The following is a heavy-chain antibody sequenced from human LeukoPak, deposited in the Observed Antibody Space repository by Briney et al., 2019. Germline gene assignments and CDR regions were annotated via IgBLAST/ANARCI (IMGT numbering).Heavy chain of an antibody. CDR2: VYDIGST. Sequence: PSETLSLTCTVSGGSIGSHYWTWIRQTPGKGLEWIGYVYDIGSTKYNPSLKSRVTISVDTSKNQFSLKLSSVTAADTAVYYCARHLRYYDSSVSFDPWGQGTLVTVSS. D-gene: IGHD3-22*01. CDR3: ARHLRYYDSSVSFDP. J-gene: IGHJ5*02. CDR1: GGSIGSHY. V-gene: IGHV4-59*08.